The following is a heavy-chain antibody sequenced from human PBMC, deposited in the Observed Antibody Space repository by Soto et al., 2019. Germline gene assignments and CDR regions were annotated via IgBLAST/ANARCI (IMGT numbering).Heavy chain of an antibody. J-gene: IGHJ4*02. CDR3: ARAVNYFESTGYYPCLEY. V-gene: IGHV3-30-3*01. D-gene: IGHD3-22*01. CDR2: ISYEGSKQ. CDR1: EFIFSSYA. Sequence: QVQLVESGGAVVQPGRSLRLSCAASEFIFSSYAMHWVRQAPGKGLEWVAVISYEGSKQYYADSAKGRFTISRDNSKNTLYLQMNSLRPEDTAVYYCARAVNYFESTGYYPCLEYWGQGTLLTVSS.